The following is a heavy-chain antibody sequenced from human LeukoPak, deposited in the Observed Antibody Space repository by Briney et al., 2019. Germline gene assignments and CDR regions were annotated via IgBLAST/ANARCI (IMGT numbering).Heavy chain of an antibody. J-gene: IGHJ5*02. CDR2: ISSSSSYT. CDR1: GFTFSDYY. CDR3: ARSPRYCSSTSCQGGNWFDP. V-gene: IGHV3-11*03. Sequence: NSGGSLRLSCAASGFTFSDYYMSWIRQAPGKGLEWVPYISSSSSYTNYADSVKGQFTISRDNAKNSLYLQMNSLRAEDTAVYYCARSPRYCSSTSCQGGNWFDPWGQGTLVTVSS. D-gene: IGHD2-2*01.